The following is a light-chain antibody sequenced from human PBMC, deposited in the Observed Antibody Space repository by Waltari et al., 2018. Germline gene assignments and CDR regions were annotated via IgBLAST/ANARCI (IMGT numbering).Light chain of an antibody. CDR1: QGIDNQ. J-gene: IGKJ4*01. CDR3: QQLNTYPLT. V-gene: IGKV1-9*01. Sequence: DIQLTQSPSFLSASVGDRVTITCRASQGIDNQLAWYQQNPGKAPNLLIYFASNLLSGVPSRFGGSGSGTEFTLTISSLQPEDFATYFCQQLNTYPLTFGGGTKVEIK. CDR2: FAS.